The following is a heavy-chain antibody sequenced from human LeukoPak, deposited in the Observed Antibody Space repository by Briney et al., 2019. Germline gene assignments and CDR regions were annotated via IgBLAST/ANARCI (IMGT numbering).Heavy chain of an antibody. V-gene: IGHV1-2*02. J-gene: IGHJ5*01. CDR1: GYTFTGYY. CDR2: ISPKNGGT. Sequence: ASVKVSCKASGYTFTGYYMHWVRQAPGQGLEWMGWISPKNGGTIYAPKFQGRVTMARDTSISTVFVELSSLRDDDTAVYYCARDVLYSGSHRFDSWGQGTLVTVSS. CDR3: ARDVLYSGSHRFDS. D-gene: IGHD5-12*01.